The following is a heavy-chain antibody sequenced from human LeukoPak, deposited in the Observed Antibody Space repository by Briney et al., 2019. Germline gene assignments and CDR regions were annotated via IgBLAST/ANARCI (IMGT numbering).Heavy chain of an antibody. D-gene: IGHD3-3*01. J-gene: IGHJ4*02. CDR1: GFTFSDYA. V-gene: IGHV3-23*01. Sequence: SGGSLRLSCVASGFTFSDYAMNWVRQAPGKGLEWVSTFKTKYHQVYYAESVRGRFTISTDNSRNTVFLQMSSLRAEDTAVYYCATDRGWRTSGYYLYYFEYWGQGTLVTFSS. CDR3: ATDRGWRTSGYYLYYFEY. CDR2: FKTKYHQV.